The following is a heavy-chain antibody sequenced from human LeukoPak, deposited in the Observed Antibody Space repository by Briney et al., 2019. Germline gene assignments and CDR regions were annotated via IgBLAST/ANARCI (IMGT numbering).Heavy chain of an antibody. CDR1: GFTVSSNY. J-gene: IGHJ3*02. CDR3: ARTVEMATSSHFDI. V-gene: IGHV3-53*01. CDR2: IYSSGST. Sequence: GGSLRLSCAASGFTVSSNYMSWVRQAPGKGLEWVSVIYSSGSTYYADSVKGRFTISRDNSENTLYLQMNSLRAEDTAVYYCARTVEMATSSHFDIWDQGTMVTVTS. D-gene: IGHD5-24*01.